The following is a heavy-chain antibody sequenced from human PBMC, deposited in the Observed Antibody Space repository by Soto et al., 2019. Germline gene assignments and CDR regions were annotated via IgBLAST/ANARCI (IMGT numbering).Heavy chain of an antibody. CDR3: TKQKGDSRSYNGMDV. CDR1: GDSVSSNSAA. J-gene: IGHJ6*02. CDR2: AYYRSQWYY. D-gene: IGHD2-21*02. Sequence: QVQLQQSGPGLVKPSQTLSLTCAISGDSVSSNSAAWNWIRQSPSRGLEWLGRAYYRSQWYYDSAVSVRSRITVIPDTSKNQSSLQLNSVTPEDTAGYYCTKQKGDSRSYNGMDVWGQGTTVTVSS. V-gene: IGHV6-1*01.